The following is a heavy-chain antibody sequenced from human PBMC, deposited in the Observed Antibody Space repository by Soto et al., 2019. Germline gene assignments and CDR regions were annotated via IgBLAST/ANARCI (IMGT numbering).Heavy chain of an antibody. CDR1: GFTFSSYN. D-gene: IGHD3-22*01. J-gene: IGHJ5*02. CDR2: FRSSSGTI. CDR3: AREGDSSGWYNWFDP. V-gene: IGHV3-48*01. Sequence: EVQLVEAGGGLVQPGESLRLSCAASGFTFSSYNMNWVRQAPGKGLEWVSYFRSSSGTIYYADSVKGRFTISRDNAKNSLYLQMNSLRAEDTAVYYCAREGDSSGWYNWFDPWGQGTLVSVSS.